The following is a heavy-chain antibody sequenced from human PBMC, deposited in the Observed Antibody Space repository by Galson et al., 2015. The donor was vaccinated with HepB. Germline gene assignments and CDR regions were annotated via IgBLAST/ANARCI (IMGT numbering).Heavy chain of an antibody. CDR1: GFTFSSYG. Sequence: SLRLSCAASGFTFSSYGMHWVRQAPGKGLEWVAFIRYDGSNKYYADSVKGRFTISRDNSKNTLYLQMNSLRAEDTAVYYCAKIGTDYYGSGSYSTEPQSYYFDYWGQGTLVTVSS. CDR3: AKIGTDYYGSGSYSTEPQSYYFDY. CDR2: IRYDGSNK. D-gene: IGHD3-10*01. V-gene: IGHV3-30*02. J-gene: IGHJ4*02.